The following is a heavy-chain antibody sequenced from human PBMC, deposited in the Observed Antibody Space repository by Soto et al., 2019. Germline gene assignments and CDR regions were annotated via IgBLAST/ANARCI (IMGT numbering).Heavy chain of an antibody. CDR1: GGSISSSSYY. CDR2: IYYSGST. V-gene: IGHV4-39*01. CDR3: ARLSHRYYYYYMDV. Sequence: QLQLQESGPGLVKPSETLSLTCTVSGGSISSSSYYWGWIRQPPGKGLEWIGSIYYSGSTYYNPSLKSRVTISVDTSKNQFSLKLSSVTAADTAVYYCARLSHRYYYYYMDVWGKGTTVTVSS. J-gene: IGHJ6*03.